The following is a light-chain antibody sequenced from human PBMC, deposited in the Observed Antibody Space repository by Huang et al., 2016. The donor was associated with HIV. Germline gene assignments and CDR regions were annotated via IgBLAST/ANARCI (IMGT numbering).Light chain of an antibody. J-gene: IGKJ3*01. CDR1: QSVSSSY. Sequence: EIVLTQSPGTLSLSPGERATLSCRASQSVSSSYLAWYQQKPGQAPRLLIYCASSRATGIPDRFSGSGSVTHFTLTISRLEPEDFAVYYCQQYGSSLFTFGPGTKVDIK. CDR3: QQYGSSLFT. CDR2: CAS. V-gene: IGKV3-20*01.